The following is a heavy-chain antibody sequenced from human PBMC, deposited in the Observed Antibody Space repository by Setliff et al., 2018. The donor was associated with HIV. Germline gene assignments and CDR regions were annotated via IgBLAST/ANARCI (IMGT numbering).Heavy chain of an antibody. V-gene: IGHV3-48*01. J-gene: IGHJ4*02. CDR1: GFTFTGLTFTDYN. CDR3: ARGRPTGYFDC. D-gene: IGHD1-1*01. Sequence: GGSLRLSCLASGFTFTGLTFTDYNMNWVRQAPGKGLEWVSYINSGSSTIYYADSVKGRFTISRDNAKNSLYLQMNSLRGEDTAVYYCARGRPTGYFDCWGQGTLVTVSS. CDR2: INSGSSTI.